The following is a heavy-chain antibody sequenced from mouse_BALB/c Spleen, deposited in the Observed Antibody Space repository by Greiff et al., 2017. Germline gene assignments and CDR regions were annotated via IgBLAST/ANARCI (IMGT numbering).Heavy chain of an antibody. J-gene: IGHJ4*01. CDR3: ARWGYDARTGYYYAMDY. CDR1: GDSITSGY. Sequence: EVKVEESGPSLVKPSQTLSLTCSVTGDSITSGYWNWIRKFPGNKLEYMGYISYSGSTYYNPSLKSRISITRDTSKNQYYLQLNSVTTEDTATYYCARWGYDARTGYYYAMDYWGQGTSVTVSS. CDR2: ISYSGST. D-gene: IGHD2-2*01. V-gene: IGHV3-8*02.